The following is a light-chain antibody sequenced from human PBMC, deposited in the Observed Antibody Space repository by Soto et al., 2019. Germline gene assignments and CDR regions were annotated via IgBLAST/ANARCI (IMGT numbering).Light chain of an antibody. CDR2: GAS. V-gene: IGKV3-20*01. CDR1: QSVRNSF. J-gene: IGKJ3*01. Sequence: EIVLTQFPGTLSLSPGEIATLSCRASQSVRNSFLAWYQQKPGQAPRLLIYGASSRATGIPDRFSGSGSGTDFTLTISRLEPEDFAVYYCQQYGNSPSTFGPGTKVDIK. CDR3: QQYGNSPST.